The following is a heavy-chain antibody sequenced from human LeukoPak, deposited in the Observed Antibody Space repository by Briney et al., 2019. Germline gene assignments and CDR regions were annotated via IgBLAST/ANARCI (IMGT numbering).Heavy chain of an antibody. CDR2: IYYSGST. Sequence: PSETLSLTCTVSGGSISSSSYYWGWIRPPPGKGLEWIGSIYYSGSTYYNPSLKSRVTISVDTSKNQFSLKLSSVTAADTAVYYCARATYYYDSSGYRGSDFDYWGQGTLVTVSS. CDR1: GGSISSSSYY. J-gene: IGHJ4*02. CDR3: ARATYYYDSSGYRGSDFDY. V-gene: IGHV4-39*07. D-gene: IGHD3-22*01.